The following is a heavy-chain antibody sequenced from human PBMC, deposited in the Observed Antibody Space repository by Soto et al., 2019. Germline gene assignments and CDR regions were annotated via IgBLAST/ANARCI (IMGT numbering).Heavy chain of an antibody. J-gene: IGHJ6*02. D-gene: IGHD6-13*01. CDR3: ARRNIAAAGRDYYYYGMDV. CDR1: GYSFTSYW. Sequence: GESLKISCKGSGYSFTSYWIGWVRQMPGKGLEWMGIIYPGDSDTRYSPSFQGQVTISADKSISTAYLQWSSLKASDTAMYYCARRNIAAAGRDYYYYGMDVWGQGTTVTVSS. CDR2: IYPGDSDT. V-gene: IGHV5-51*01.